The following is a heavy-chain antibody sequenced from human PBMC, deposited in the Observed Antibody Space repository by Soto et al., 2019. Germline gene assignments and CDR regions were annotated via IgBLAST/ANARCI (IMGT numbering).Heavy chain of an antibody. D-gene: IGHD3-16*01. CDR3: AAIRGEYRRGGAIDI. J-gene: IGHJ3*02. CDR2: IIPTFGTV. V-gene: IGHV1-69*12. CDR1: GGTLTNHA. Sequence: QVHLVQSGAELKKPGSSVKLSCKTSGGTLTNHAIIWVRQAPGQRLLWMGGIIPTFGTVNYSLKFQVRLTLTADDKTGTASMEWPYLRPEDTAVYYCAAIRGEYRRGGAIDIWGQGPVVTVSA.